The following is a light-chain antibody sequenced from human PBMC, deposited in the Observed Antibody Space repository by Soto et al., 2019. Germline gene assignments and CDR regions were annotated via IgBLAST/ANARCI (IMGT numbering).Light chain of an antibody. V-gene: IGLV1-51*01. CDR1: SSNIGKNY. CDR3: GTWDSSLSAVV. J-gene: IGLJ2*01. Sequence: QSVLTQPPSVSAAPGQKVTISCSGSSSNIGKNYVSWYQHLPGTAPKLLIHDNNVRPSGIPDRFSGSKSGTSATLGITGLQTGDEADYYCGTWDSSLSAVVLGGGTKLTVL. CDR2: DNN.